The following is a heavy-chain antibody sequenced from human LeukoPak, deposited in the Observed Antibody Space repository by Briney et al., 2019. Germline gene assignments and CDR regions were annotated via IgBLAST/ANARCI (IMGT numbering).Heavy chain of an antibody. Sequence: SETLSLTCTVSGGSISSYYWSWIRQPPGKGLEWIGYIYYSGSTNYNPSLKSRVTISVDTSKNQFSLKLSSVTAADTAVYYCARTYYYGSGSYYNFDYWGQGTLVTVSS. CDR2: IYYSGST. V-gene: IGHV4-59*01. D-gene: IGHD3-10*01. CDR3: ARTYYYGSGSYYNFDY. J-gene: IGHJ4*02. CDR1: GGSISSYY.